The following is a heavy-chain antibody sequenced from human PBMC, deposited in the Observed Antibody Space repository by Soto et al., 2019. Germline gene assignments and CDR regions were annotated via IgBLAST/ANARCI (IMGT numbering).Heavy chain of an antibody. Sequence: SETLSLTCTVSGDSIISGDFYWGWVRQPPGKGLEWIGSIFYLGSSYYNPSLKSRVTMSVDTSKNQFSLRLRSVTAADTALYFCARHSLALRKNNWFDPWGQGIMVTVSS. J-gene: IGHJ5*02. CDR2: IFYLGSS. V-gene: IGHV4-39*01. CDR3: ARHSLALRKNNWFDP. D-gene: IGHD3-3*02. CDR1: GDSIISGDFY.